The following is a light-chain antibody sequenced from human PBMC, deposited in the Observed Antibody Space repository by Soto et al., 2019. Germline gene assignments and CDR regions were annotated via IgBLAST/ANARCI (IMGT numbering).Light chain of an antibody. CDR2: GVS. V-gene: IGKV3D-15*01. Sequence: PGERATLSCRASQSVSSKLAWYQQKPGQAPRLLIHGVSTRATGVPARFSGNGSGTEFTLTISSLQSEDSAVYYCQQYNNWPPITFGQGTRLEI. J-gene: IGKJ5*01. CDR3: QQYNNWPPIT. CDR1: QSVSSK.